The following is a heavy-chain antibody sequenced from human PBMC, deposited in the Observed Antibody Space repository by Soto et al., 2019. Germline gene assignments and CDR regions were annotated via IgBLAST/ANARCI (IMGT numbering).Heavy chain of an antibody. CDR1: GFSLSTSGVG. Sequence: QITLKESGPTLVKPTQTLTLTCTFSGFSLSTSGVGVGWIRQPPGKALEWLALIYWDDDKRYSPSLKSRLTITKDTAKNQVVLTMTNMDPVDTATYYCARLPVWGSYRATFDYWGQGTLVTVSS. V-gene: IGHV2-5*02. CDR3: ARLPVWGSYRATFDY. CDR2: IYWDDDK. D-gene: IGHD3-16*02. J-gene: IGHJ4*02.